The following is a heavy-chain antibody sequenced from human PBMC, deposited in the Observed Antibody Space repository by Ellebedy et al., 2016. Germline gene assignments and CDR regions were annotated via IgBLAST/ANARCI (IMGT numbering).Heavy chain of an antibody. CDR2: IFDSETT. CDR1: GCSISLSY. CDR3: ARDGVPAPFNAFDV. Sequence: SETLSLTXTVSGCSISLSYWNWIRQPPGKGLEWICYIFDSETTNYNPSFGSRVSMSLDKSKKQFSLELASVTAADTAVYYCARDGVPAPFNAFDVWGRGTTVIVSS. D-gene: IGHD2-2*01. V-gene: IGHV4-59*13. J-gene: IGHJ3*01.